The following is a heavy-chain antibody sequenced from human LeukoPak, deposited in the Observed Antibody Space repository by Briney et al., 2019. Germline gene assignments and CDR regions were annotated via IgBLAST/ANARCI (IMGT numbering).Heavy chain of an antibody. D-gene: IGHD3-22*01. CDR1: GGTFSSYA. CDR3: ARVRYYYDSSGYYDRYYFDY. CDR2: IIPIFGTA. J-gene: IGHJ4*02. Sequence: SVKASCKASGGTFSSYAISWVRQAPGQGLEWMGMIIPIFGTANYAQKFQGRVTITTDESTSTAYMELSSMTSEHTAVYYCARVRYYYDSSGYYDRYYFDYWGQGTLVTVSS. V-gene: IGHV1-69*05.